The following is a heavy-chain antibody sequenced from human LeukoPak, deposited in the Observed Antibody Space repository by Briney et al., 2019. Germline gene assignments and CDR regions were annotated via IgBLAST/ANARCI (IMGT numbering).Heavy chain of an antibody. V-gene: IGHV4-59*01. CDR2: IYYSGST. CDR3: ARDWSSGWANSNYYYYGMDV. Sequence: SETLSLTCTDSGGSISSYYWSWIRQPPGKGLEWIGYIYYSGSTNYNPSLKSRVTISVDTSKNQFSLKLSSVTAADTAVYYCARDWSSGWANSNYYYYGMDVWGQGTTVTVSS. CDR1: GGSISSYY. J-gene: IGHJ6*02. D-gene: IGHD6-19*01.